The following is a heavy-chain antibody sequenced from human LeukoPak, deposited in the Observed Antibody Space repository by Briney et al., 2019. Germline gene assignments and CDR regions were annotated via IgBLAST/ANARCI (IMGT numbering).Heavy chain of an antibody. CDR1: GFTFSSYT. CDR2: ISASGGGT. J-gene: IGHJ4*02. V-gene: IGHV3-23*01. D-gene: IGHD1-14*01. Sequence: GGSLRLSCAASGFTFSSYTMNWVRQAPGMWLEWVSTISASGGGTYYADSVKGRFTVSRDNSKNTLYLQMDSLRAEDTALYYCARAGGCDYWGQGTLVTVSS. CDR3: ARAGGCDY.